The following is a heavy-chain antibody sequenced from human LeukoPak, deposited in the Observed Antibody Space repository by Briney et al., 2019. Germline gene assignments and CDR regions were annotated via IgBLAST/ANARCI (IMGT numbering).Heavy chain of an antibody. J-gene: IGHJ5*02. CDR2: ISAYNGNT. D-gene: IGHD6-13*01. CDR1: GYTFTSYG. CDR3: ARDHSSSWSTNWFDP. V-gene: IGHV1-18*01. Sequence: ASVKVSCKASGYTFTSYGISWVRQAPGQGLEWMGWISAYNGNTNYAQKLQGRVTMTTDTSTSTAYMELSRLRSDDTAVYYCARDHSSSWSTNWFDPWGQGTLVTVSS.